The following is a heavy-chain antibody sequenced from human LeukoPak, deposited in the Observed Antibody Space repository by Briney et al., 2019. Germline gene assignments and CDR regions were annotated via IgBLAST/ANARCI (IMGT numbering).Heavy chain of an antibody. CDR1: GLAFDDFA. CDR3: SRNGLVDFDY. Sequence: GQSLRLSCTTSGLAFDDFAMSWVRQPAGKGLEWVGFIRRRAYGGAAEYAASVKGRFIISRDDSKGIAYLQMNSLKTEDTAVSYCSRNGLVDFDYWGQGSRVTVSS. V-gene: IGHV3-49*04. CDR2: IRRRAYGGAA. J-gene: IGHJ4*02.